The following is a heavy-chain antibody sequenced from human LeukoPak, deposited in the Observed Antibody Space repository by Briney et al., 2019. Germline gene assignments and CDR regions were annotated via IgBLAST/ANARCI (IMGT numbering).Heavy chain of an antibody. CDR2: INHSGST. Sequence: SKTLSLTCAVYGGSFSGYYWSWIRQPPGKGLEWIGEINHSGSTNYNPSLKSRVTISVDTSKNQFSLKLSSVTAADTAVYYCASPYYDSSGYSAYWGQGTLVTVSS. V-gene: IGHV4-34*01. J-gene: IGHJ4*02. CDR3: ASPYYDSSGYSAY. D-gene: IGHD3-22*01. CDR1: GGSFSGYY.